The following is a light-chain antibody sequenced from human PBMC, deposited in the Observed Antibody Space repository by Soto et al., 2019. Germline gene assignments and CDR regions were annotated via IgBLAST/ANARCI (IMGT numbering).Light chain of an antibody. CDR1: QSVIGNY. Sequence: EIVLTQSPGTLSLSPGERATLSCRASQSVIGNYLAWYQQKPGQPPRLLIYGASSRATGIPDRFSGSGSGTDFTLTISRLEPEDFAVFYCQHYGGSPLVAFGGGTKVEIK. CDR3: QHYGGSPLVA. V-gene: IGKV3-20*01. CDR2: GAS. J-gene: IGKJ4*01.